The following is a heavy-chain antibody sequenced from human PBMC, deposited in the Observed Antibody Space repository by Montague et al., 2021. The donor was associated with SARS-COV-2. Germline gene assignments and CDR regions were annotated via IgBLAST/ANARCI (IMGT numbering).Heavy chain of an antibody. D-gene: IGHD6-13*01. Sequence: ETLSLTCTVSGDSMNNYYWSWIRQPPGKGLEWVGYINYSGSTHYNPSLQSRVTLSRDTSKDQFSLRLTSVTAADTAMYFCARAPIYRSSWYAYFDYWGQGTLVTVSS. CDR2: INYSGST. J-gene: IGHJ4*02. CDR1: GDSMNNYY. CDR3: ARAPIYRSSWYAYFDY. V-gene: IGHV4-59*01.